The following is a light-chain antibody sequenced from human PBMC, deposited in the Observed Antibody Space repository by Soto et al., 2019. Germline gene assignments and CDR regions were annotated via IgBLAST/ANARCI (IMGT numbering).Light chain of an antibody. Sequence: IQMTQSPSTLSASVGDRVTITCRASQTISSWLAWYQQKPGKAPKLLMYKASTLESGVPSRFSGSGSGTEFALTISSLQPDDFATYYCQQYNSYPITFGQGTRLEIK. V-gene: IGKV1-5*03. J-gene: IGKJ5*01. CDR1: QTISSW. CDR2: KAS. CDR3: QQYNSYPIT.